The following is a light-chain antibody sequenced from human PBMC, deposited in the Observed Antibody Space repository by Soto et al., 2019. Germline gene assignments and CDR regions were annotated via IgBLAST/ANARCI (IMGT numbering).Light chain of an antibody. V-gene: IGLV2-14*01. CDR2: DVS. CDR1: SSDVGGYNY. Sequence: QSALTQPASVSGSPGQSITISCTGTSSDVGGYNYVSWYQQHPGKAPTLMMYDVSNRPSGVSNRFSGSKSGNTASLTIAGLQAEDEADYYCSSYTSSSTVVFGGGTKVTVL. J-gene: IGLJ2*01. CDR3: SSYTSSSTVV.